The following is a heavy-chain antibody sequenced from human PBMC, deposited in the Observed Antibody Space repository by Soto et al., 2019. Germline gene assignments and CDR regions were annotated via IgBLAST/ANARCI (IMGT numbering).Heavy chain of an antibody. CDR3: ARDQLYYHDSSGYDP. CDR1: GGSISSGDYY. Sequence: SETLSLTCTVSGGSISSGDYYWSWIRQPPGKGLEWIGYIYYSGSTYYNPSLKSRVTISVDTSKNQFSLKLSSVTAADTAVYYCARDQLYYHDSSGYDPWGQGTLVTVSS. V-gene: IGHV4-30-4*01. J-gene: IGHJ5*02. D-gene: IGHD3-22*01. CDR2: IYYSGST.